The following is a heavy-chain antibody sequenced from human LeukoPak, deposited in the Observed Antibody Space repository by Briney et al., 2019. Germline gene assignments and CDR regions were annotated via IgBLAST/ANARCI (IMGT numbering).Heavy chain of an antibody. Sequence: SETLSLTCAVYGGSFSVYYWSWIRQPPGKGLEWIGEINHSGSTNYNPSLKSRVTISVDTSKNQFSLKLSSVTAADTAVYYCARARRNSSGWAYYFDYWGQGTLVTVSS. J-gene: IGHJ4*02. CDR2: INHSGST. CDR3: ARARRNSSGWAYYFDY. V-gene: IGHV4-34*01. D-gene: IGHD6-19*01. CDR1: GGSFSVYY.